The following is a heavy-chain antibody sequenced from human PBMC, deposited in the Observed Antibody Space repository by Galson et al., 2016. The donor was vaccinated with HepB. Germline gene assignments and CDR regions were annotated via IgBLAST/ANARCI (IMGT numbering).Heavy chain of an antibody. CDR1: GFTFGDYA. D-gene: IGHD6-19*01. J-gene: IGHJ4*02. CDR2: ISYDGSKQ. CDR3: GRDPHSSGWSGVMGYIDY. Sequence: SLRLSCAASGFTFGDYAMSWVRQAPGKGLEWVAMISYDGSKQFYAASVKGRFTISRDNSKNTLFLEMNSLTAADTAVYFCGRDPHSSGWSGVMGYIDYWGQGTLVTVSS. V-gene: IGHV3-30-3*01.